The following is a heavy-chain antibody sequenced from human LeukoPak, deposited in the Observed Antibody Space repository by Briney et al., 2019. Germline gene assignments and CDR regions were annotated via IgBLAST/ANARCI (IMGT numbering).Heavy chain of an antibody. Sequence: SETLSLTCTVSGGSINNGGYYWSWVRQHPGKGLEWIGYIYYSGSSYYNPSLRSRVTISVDTSKNHFSLKLSSVTAADTAVYYCARNRDGYNSFDYWGQGTLVTVSS. D-gene: IGHD5-24*01. CDR1: GGSINNGGYY. CDR3: ARNRDGYNSFDY. CDR2: IYYSGSS. J-gene: IGHJ4*02. V-gene: IGHV4-31*03.